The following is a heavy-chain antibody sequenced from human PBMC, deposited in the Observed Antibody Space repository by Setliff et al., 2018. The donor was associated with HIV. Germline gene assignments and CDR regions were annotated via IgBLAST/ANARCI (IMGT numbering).Heavy chain of an antibody. Sequence: SETLSLTCTVSGGSISSHYWSWIRQPPGKGLEWIGSIYYSGSTNYNPSLKSRGTISVDTSKNQFYLKLNSVTAADSAVYYCTLTSRLDGYFDPWGQGTLVTVSS. J-gene: IGHJ5*02. D-gene: IGHD5-12*01. V-gene: IGHV4-59*11. CDR2: IYYSGST. CDR1: GGSISSHY. CDR3: TLTSRLDGYFDP.